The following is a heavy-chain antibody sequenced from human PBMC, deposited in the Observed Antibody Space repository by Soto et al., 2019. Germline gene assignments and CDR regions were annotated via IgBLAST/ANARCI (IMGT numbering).Heavy chain of an antibody. D-gene: IGHD3-22*01. CDR2: IKQDGSEE. J-gene: IGHJ4*02. Sequence: PAWCLRLSCAASGFTFSSYWMSWVRQAPGKGLEWVANIKQDGSEENYVDSVKGRFTISRDNAKNSLYLQMNSLRAEDTAVYYCARDPGDMIVLLAYYFDYWGQGTLVTLSS. CDR1: GFTFSSYW. V-gene: IGHV3-7*01. CDR3: ARDPGDMIVLLAYYFDY.